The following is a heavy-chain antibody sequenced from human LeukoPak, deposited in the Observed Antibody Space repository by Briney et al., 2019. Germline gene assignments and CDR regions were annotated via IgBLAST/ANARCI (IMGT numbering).Heavy chain of an antibody. CDR1: GYTFTSYG. D-gene: IGHD2-2*01. CDR2: ISAYNGNT. J-gene: IGHJ4*02. CDR3: ARDVGYCSSTSCPSFDY. Sequence: ASVKVSCKASGYTFTSYGISWVRQAPGQGLEWMGWISAYNGNTNYAQKLQGRVTMTTDTSTSTAYMQLRSLRSDDTAVYYCARDVGYCSSTSCPSFDYWGQGTLVTVSS. V-gene: IGHV1-18*04.